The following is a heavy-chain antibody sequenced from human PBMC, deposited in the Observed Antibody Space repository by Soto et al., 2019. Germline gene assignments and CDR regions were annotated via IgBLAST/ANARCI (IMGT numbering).Heavy chain of an antibody. CDR2: INSDGSST. CDR3: ASAASDEYSSSWYYFDY. CDR1: GFTFSSYW. D-gene: IGHD6-13*01. V-gene: IGHV3-74*01. J-gene: IGHJ4*02. Sequence: GGSLRLSCAASGFTFSSYWMHWVRQAPGKGLVWVSRINSDGSSTSYADSVKGRFTISRDNAKNTLYLQMNSLRAEDTAVYYWASAASDEYSSSWYYFDYWGQGTLVTVSS.